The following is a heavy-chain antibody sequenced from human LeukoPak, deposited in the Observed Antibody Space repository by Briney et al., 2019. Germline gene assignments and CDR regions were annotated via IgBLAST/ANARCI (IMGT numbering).Heavy chain of an antibody. J-gene: IGHJ4*02. V-gene: IGHV4-34*01. CDR2: INHSGST. Sequence: SETLSLTCAVYGGSFSGYYWSWIRQPPGKGLDRIGEINHSGSTNYNPSLKSRVTISVDTSKNQFSLKLSSVTAADTAVYYCARSYYDILTGWGSYFDYWGQGTLVTVSS. CDR1: GGSFSGYY. D-gene: IGHD3-9*01. CDR3: ARSYYDILTGWGSYFDY.